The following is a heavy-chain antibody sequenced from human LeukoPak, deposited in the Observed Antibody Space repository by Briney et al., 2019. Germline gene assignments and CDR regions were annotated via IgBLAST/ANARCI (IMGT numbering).Heavy chain of an antibody. CDR3: ARAGTYSSSWPDY. CDR2: IFHSGSP. CDR1: GGSISDYY. J-gene: IGHJ4*02. Sequence: SETLSLTCTVSGGSISDYYWSWIRQPPGKGLEWIGYIFHSGSPNYNPSLKSRVTISIDTSKNQFSLKLSSVTAADTAFYYCARAGTYSSSWPDYWGQGTLVTVSS. V-gene: IGHV4-59*01. D-gene: IGHD6-13*01.